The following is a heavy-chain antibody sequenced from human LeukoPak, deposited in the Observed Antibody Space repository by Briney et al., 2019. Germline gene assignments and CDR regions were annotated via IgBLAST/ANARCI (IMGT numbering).Heavy chain of an antibody. V-gene: IGHV3-30*03. D-gene: IGHD6-25*01. CDR2: ISYDGSNK. CDR1: GFTFSSYG. Sequence: GGSLRLSCAASGFTFSSYGMHWVRQAPGKGLEWVAVISYDGSNKYYADSVKGRFTISRDNAKNTLYLQMNSLRAEDTAVYYCARDRLGAFDIWGQGTMVTVSS. J-gene: IGHJ3*02. CDR3: ARDRLGAFDI.